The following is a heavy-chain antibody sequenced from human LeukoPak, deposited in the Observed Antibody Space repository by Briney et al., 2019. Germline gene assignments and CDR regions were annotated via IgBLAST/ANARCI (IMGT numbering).Heavy chain of an antibody. V-gene: IGHV1-18*01. Sequence: ASVKVSCKASGYTLTTYGISWVRQAPGQGLEWMGWISAYNGNTNYAQKLQGRVTMTTDTSTSTAYMELRSLRSDDTAVYYCARDYYDSSGYYYVGMWGQGTLVTVSS. J-gene: IGHJ4*02. CDR3: ARDYYDSSGYYYVGM. CDR1: GYTLTTYG. CDR2: ISAYNGNT. D-gene: IGHD3-22*01.